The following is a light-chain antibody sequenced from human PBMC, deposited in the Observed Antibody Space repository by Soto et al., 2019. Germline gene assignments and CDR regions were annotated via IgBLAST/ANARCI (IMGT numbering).Light chain of an antibody. CDR3: QQYGSSPWT. CDR2: GAS. CDR1: RHVYINA. J-gene: IGKJ1*01. Sequence: VVLTQSPATLSLSPGERATLSCRASRHVYINALAWYQQKPGRTPTLLIFGASTRATDIPDRFSGTGSGTDFSLTINGVEPEDSAVYYCQQYGSSPWTFGQGTKVEIK. V-gene: IGKV3-20*01.